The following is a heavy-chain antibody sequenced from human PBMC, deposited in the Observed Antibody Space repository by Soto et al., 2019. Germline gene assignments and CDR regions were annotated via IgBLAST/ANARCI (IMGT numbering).Heavy chain of an antibody. CDR3: ASSYSNYALIDYYYYGMDV. J-gene: IGHJ6*02. CDR1: GYTFTSYA. D-gene: IGHD4-4*01. CDR2: INAGNGNT. Sequence: QVQLVQSGAEVKKPGASVKVSCKASGYTFTSYAMHWVRQAPGQRLELMGWINAGNGNTKYSQKFQGRVTITRDTSASTAYMELSSLRSEDTAVYYCASSYSNYALIDYYYYGMDVWGQGTTVTVSS. V-gene: IGHV1-3*01.